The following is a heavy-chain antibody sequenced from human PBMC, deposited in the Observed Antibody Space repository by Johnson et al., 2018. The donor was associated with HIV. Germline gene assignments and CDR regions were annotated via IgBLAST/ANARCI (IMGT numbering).Heavy chain of an antibody. CDR1: GFTFSASA. J-gene: IGHJ3*02. Sequence: MLLVESGGGVVQPGRSLRLSCAASGFTFSASAMHWVRQAPGKGLEWVSVIYSGGRTNYADSVKGRFTISRDNSKNTLYLQMNSLRAEDTAVYFCARDRRYYDSSGYYHDAFDIWGQGTMVTVSS. CDR2: IYSGGRT. D-gene: IGHD3-22*01. V-gene: IGHV3-66*01. CDR3: ARDRRYYDSSGYYHDAFDI.